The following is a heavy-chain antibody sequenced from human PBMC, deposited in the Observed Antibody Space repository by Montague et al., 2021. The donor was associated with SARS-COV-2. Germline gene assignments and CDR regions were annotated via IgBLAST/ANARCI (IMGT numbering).Heavy chain of an antibody. V-gene: IGHV4-4*02. CDR3: ARGYRRITIFGVVIYDAFDI. CDR2: IYHSGSN. D-gene: IGHD3-3*01. J-gene: IGHJ3*02. CDR1: GGSISSSNW. Sequence: SETLSLTCAVSGGSISSSNWWSWVRQPPGKGLEWIGDIYHSGSNNYNPSLKSRVTISVDKSKNQFSLKLSSVTAADTAVYYCARGYRRITIFGVVIYDAFDIWGQGTMVTVSS.